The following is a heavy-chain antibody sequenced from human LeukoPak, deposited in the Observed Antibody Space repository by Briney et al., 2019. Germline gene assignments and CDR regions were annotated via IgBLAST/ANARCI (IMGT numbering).Heavy chain of an antibody. Sequence: PGGSLRLSCAASGFTFSSFAMHWVRQAPGKGLEWVAVIWYDGSNKYYADSVKGRFTISRDNSKNTLYLQMNSLRAEDTAVYYCARDGRTVTTLLYYYYMDVWGKGTTVTVSS. CDR2: IWYDGSNK. J-gene: IGHJ6*03. V-gene: IGHV3-33*08. CDR3: ARDGRTVTTLLYYYYMDV. CDR1: GFTFSSFA. D-gene: IGHD4-11*01.